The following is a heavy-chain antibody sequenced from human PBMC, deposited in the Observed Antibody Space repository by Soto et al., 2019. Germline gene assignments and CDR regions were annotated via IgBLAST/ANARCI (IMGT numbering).Heavy chain of an antibody. D-gene: IGHD3-10*01. CDR1: LFTFSSHS. J-gene: IGHJ4*02. CDR2: ISGSGGST. Sequence: GGALRLSFGASLFTFSSHSMRWVRPAPGKGLEWVSAISGSGGSTYYADSVKGRFTISRDNSKNTLYLQMNSLRAEDTAVFYCAKAPAMVRANPKFDYWGQGTLVTVSS. CDR3: AKAPAMVRANPKFDY. V-gene: IGHV3-23*01.